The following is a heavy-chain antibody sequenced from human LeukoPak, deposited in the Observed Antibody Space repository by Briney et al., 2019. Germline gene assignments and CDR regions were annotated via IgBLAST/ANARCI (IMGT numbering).Heavy chain of an antibody. V-gene: IGHV3-23*01. D-gene: IGHD2-2*01. Sequence: PGGSLRLSCAASGFTFSSYAMSWVRQAPGKGLEGVSAISGSGGSTYYADSAKGRFAISRDNSKNTLYLQMNSLRAEDTAVYYCAKAGGYCSSTSCLFFDYWGQGTLVTVSS. CDR2: ISGSGGST. CDR3: AKAGGYCSSTSCLFFDY. CDR1: GFTFSSYA. J-gene: IGHJ4*02.